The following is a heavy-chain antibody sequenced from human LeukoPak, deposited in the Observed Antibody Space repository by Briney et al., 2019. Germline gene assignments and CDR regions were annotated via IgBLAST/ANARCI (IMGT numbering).Heavy chain of an antibody. D-gene: IGHD6-6*01. J-gene: IGHJ4*02. CDR3: ARDRYSSSWAHFDY. CDR1: GYTFTGYY. CDR2: INPNSGGT. Sequence: GASVKVSCKASGYTFTGYYMHWVRQAPGQGLEWMGWINPNSGGTNYAQKFQGRVTMTRDTSISTAYMELSRLRSDDTAVYYCARDRYSSSWAHFDYWGQGTLVTVSS. V-gene: IGHV1-2*02.